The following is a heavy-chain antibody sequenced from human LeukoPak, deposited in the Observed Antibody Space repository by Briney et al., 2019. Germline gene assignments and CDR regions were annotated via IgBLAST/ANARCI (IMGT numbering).Heavy chain of an antibody. D-gene: IGHD3-10*01. CDR3: ARDFDYGSESPGY. CDR1: GYSFTGYY. J-gene: IGHJ4*02. V-gene: IGHV1-2*02. CDR2: INPNSGGT. Sequence: ASVKVSCKTSGYSFTGYYMHWVRQAPGQGLEWMGWINPNSGGTNYAQKFQGRVTMTRDTSISTAYMELSRLRSDDTAVYYCARDFDYGSESPGYWGQGTLVTVSS.